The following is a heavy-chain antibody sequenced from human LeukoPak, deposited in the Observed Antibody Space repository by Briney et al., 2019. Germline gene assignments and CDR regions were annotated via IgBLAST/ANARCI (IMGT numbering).Heavy chain of an antibody. CDR3: ARGGVGPRKGIRFDP. Sequence: SETLSLTFTVSGASISSYYGSWIRQPPGKGLEWVVSIYNSGSTNYNPSLKSRVTISVATSKTQFSLKLSSVTAADTAVYYCARGGVGPRKGIRFDPWGQGTLVTVSS. J-gene: IGHJ5*02. CDR1: GASISSYY. CDR2: IYNSGST. V-gene: IGHV4-59*01. D-gene: IGHD1-26*01.